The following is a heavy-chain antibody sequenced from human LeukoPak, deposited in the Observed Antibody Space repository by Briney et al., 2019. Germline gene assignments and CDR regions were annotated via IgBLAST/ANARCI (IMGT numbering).Heavy chain of an antibody. V-gene: IGHV1-2*02. J-gene: IGHJ3*01. CDR1: GYRFIDYY. CDR3: ARTYNYDSSGYKGDAFDV. CDR2: INPDSGRT. D-gene: IGHD3-22*01. Sequence: ASVKVCCKSSGYRFIDYYIHWVRQAPGQGLEWMGWINPDSGRTNYGQKFQGRVSMTMDTSISTGYMELSRLTSDDTAVYYCARTYNYDSSGYKGDAFDVWGQGTMVTVSS.